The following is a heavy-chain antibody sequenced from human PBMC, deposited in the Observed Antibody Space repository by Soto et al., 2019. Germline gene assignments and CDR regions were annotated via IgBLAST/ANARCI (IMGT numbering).Heavy chain of an antibody. V-gene: IGHV3-9*01. Sequence: GGSLRLSCAASGFSFRNYAMHWVRRAPGKGLEWVSGISWHSGTIGYADSVRGRFTISRDNAKNSLYLQMNSLRPEDTALYFCVKEKLYSNYDYYFDYWGQGTLVTVSS. CDR1: GFSFRNYA. CDR2: ISWHSGTI. CDR3: VKEKLYSNYDYYFDY. J-gene: IGHJ4*02. D-gene: IGHD4-4*01.